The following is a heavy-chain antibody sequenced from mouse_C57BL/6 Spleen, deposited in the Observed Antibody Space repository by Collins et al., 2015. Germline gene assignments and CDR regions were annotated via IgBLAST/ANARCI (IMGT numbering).Heavy chain of an antibody. CDR1: GYTFTSYW. Sequence: QVQPQQPGAELVKPGASVKLSCKASGYTFTSYWMHWVKQRPGQGLEWIGMIHPNSGSTNYNEKFKSKATLTVDKSSSTAYMQLSSLTSEDSAVSYCARGDYYGSSYGYFDVWGTGTTVTVSS. V-gene: IGHV1-64*01. CDR3: ARGDYYGSSYGYFDV. D-gene: IGHD1-1*01. CDR2: IHPNSGST. J-gene: IGHJ1*03.